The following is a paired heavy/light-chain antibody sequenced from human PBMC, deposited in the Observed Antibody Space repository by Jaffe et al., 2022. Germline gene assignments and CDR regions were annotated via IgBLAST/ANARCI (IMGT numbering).Light chain of an antibody. V-gene: IGLV3-19*01. CDR2: GKN. Sequence: SSELTQDPAVSVALGQTVRITCQGDSLRSYYASWYQQKPGQAPVLVIYGKNNRPSGIPDRFSGSSSGNTASLTITGAQAEDEADYYCNSRDSSGNHLGVVFGGGTKLTVL. CDR1: SLRSYY. CDR3: NSRDSSGNHLGVV. J-gene: IGLJ2*01.
Heavy chain of an antibody. CDR1: GGTFSSYA. Sequence: QVQLVQSGAEVKKPGSSVKVSCKASGGTFSSYAISWVRQAPGQGLEWMGGIIPIFGTANYAQKFQGRVTITADESTSTAYMELSSLRSEDTAVYYCARDRAMTTVTLGVYYYYYMDVWGKGTTVTVSS. J-gene: IGHJ6*03. CDR3: ARDRAMTTVTLGVYYYYYMDV. D-gene: IGHD4-17*01. CDR2: IIPIFGTA. V-gene: IGHV1-69*01.